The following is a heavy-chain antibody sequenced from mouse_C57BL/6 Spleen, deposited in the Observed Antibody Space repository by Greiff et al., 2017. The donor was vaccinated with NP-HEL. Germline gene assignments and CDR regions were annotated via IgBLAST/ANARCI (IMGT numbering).Heavy chain of an antibody. V-gene: IGHV5-17*01. J-gene: IGHJ3*01. CDR3: ARPPYDYDWFAY. CDR2: ISSGSSTI. D-gene: IGHD2-4*01. CDR1: GFTFSDYG. Sequence: EVHLVESGGGLVKPGGSLKLSCAASGFTFSDYGMHWVRQAPEKGLEWVAYISSGSSTIYYADTVKGRFTISRDNAKNTLFLQMTSLRSEDTAMYYCARPPYDYDWFAYWGQGTLVTVSA.